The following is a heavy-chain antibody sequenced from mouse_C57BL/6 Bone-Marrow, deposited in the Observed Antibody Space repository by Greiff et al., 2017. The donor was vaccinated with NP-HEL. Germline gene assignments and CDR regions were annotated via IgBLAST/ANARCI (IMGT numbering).Heavy chain of an antibody. CDR3: ARDRGYSNYAMDY. J-gene: IGHJ4*01. Sequence: EVQRVESGPGLVKPSQSLSLTCSVTGYSITSGYYWNWIRQFPGNKLEWMGYISYDGSNNYNPSLKNRISITRDTSKNQFFLKLNSVTTEDTATYYCARDRGYSNYAMDYWGQGTSVTVSS. CDR1: GYSITSGYY. V-gene: IGHV3-6*01. CDR2: ISYDGSN. D-gene: IGHD2-5*01.